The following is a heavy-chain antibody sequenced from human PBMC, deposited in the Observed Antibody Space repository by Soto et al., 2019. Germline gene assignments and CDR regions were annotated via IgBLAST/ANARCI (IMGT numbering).Heavy chain of an antibody. CDR1: GYTFTSYY. V-gene: IGHV1-46*01. D-gene: IGHD2-2*01. J-gene: IGHJ5*02. CDR2: INPSGGST. CDR3: ARAGVRQLLRGAWFDP. Sequence: ASVKVSCKASGYTFTSYYMHWVRQAPGQGLEWMGIINPSGGSTSYAQKFQGRVTMTRDTSTSTVYMELSSLRSEDTAVYYCARAGVRQLLRGAWFDPWGQGTLVTVSS.